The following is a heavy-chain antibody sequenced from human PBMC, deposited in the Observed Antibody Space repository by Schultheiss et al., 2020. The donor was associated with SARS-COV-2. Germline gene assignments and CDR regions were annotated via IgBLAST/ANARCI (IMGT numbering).Heavy chain of an antibody. Sequence: GGSLRLSCTASGFTFGDYAMSWFRQAPGKGLEWVSSISSSSSYIYYADSVKGRFTISRDNAKNSLYLQMNSLRAEDTAVYYCARDLTSTYYDFWSGYYGGYFDYWGQGTLVTVSS. CDR3: ARDLTSTYYDFWSGYYGGYFDY. J-gene: IGHJ4*02. V-gene: IGHV3-21*01. CDR1: GFTFGDYA. D-gene: IGHD3-3*01. CDR2: ISSSSSYI.